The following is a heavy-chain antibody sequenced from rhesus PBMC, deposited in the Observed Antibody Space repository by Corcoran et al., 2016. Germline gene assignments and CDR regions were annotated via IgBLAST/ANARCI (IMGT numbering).Heavy chain of an antibody. CDR3: AKHTGFSFDY. Sequence: QVQLQESGPGLVKASETLTLTCAVSGGSISGNYWSWIRQPPGQGLEWIGKINGNSGTTDYTPSLKSRVTISKDASKTQCSLKLSSVTAADTAVYYCAKHTGFSFDYWGQGVPVTVSS. J-gene: IGHJ4*01. CDR2: INGNSGTT. CDR1: GGSISGNY. D-gene: IGHD3-3*01. V-gene: IGHV4-80*01.